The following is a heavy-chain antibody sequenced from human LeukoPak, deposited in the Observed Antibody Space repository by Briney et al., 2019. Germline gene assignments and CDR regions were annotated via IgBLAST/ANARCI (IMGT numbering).Heavy chain of an antibody. Sequence: GGSLRFSCVASGFSFSDYNMNWVRQAPGRGLEWVSSITSTSRDKSYADSVRGRFTISRDNAKNSLFLQMDTLGAEDTAVYYCARDLSNYFLHYIDFWGQGTLVTVSS. CDR2: ITSTSRDK. J-gene: IGHJ4*02. V-gene: IGHV3-21*01. D-gene: IGHD4-11*01. CDR3: ARDLSNYFLHYIDF. CDR1: GFSFSDYN.